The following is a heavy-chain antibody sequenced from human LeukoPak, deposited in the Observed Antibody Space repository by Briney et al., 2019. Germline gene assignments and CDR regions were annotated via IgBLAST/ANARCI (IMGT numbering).Heavy chain of an antibody. CDR1: GFTFSSYA. CDR3: AKLLLETGGIGEEFDY. D-gene: IGHD1-26*01. Sequence: PGGSLRLSCAASGFTFSSYAMYWVRRAPGKGLEWVAFIRHDGNKKYYADSVKGRFTISRDNSRNTVYLQMNSLTSEDTAVYYCAKLLLETGGIGEEFDYWGQGTLVTVSS. V-gene: IGHV3-30*02. J-gene: IGHJ4*02. CDR2: IRHDGNKK.